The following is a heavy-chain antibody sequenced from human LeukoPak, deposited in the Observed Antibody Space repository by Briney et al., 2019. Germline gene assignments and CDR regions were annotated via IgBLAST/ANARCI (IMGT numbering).Heavy chain of an antibody. CDR1: GFTFSSYA. CDR3: AKDPRRYSSSWYGGDY. J-gene: IGHJ4*02. Sequence: GGSLRLSCAASGFTFSSYAMSWVRQAPGKGLEWVSAISGSGGRTYYADSVKGRFTNSRDNSKNTLYLQMNSLSAEDTAVYYCAKDPRRYSSSWYGGDYWGQGTLVTVSS. V-gene: IGHV3-23*01. CDR2: ISGSGGRT. D-gene: IGHD6-13*01.